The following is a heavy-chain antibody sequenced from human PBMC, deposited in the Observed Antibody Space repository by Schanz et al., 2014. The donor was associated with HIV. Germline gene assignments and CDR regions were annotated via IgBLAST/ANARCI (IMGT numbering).Heavy chain of an antibody. D-gene: IGHD4-17*01. CDR3: ARDNRGDYYLDS. V-gene: IGHV3-9*01. CDR2: ISWNRGRL. J-gene: IGHJ1*01. Sequence: EVQLMESGGGLVQPGRSLRLSCAASGFNMEDYAMHWVRQGPGKGLEWVSGISWNRGRLGYGDAVKGRFTISRDNAKKALFLQMNSLSPEDTGIYYCARDNRGDYYLDSWGQGPLVTVSS. CDR1: GFNMEDYA.